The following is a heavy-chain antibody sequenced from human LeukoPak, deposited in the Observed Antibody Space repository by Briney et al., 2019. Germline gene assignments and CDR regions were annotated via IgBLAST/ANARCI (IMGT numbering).Heavy chain of an antibody. V-gene: IGHV3-23*01. D-gene: IGHD6-13*01. Sequence: PGGSLRLSCAASGFTFSSYAMSWVRQAPGKGLEWVSAISGSGGSTYYADSVKGRFTFSRDNSKNTLYLQMNSLRAEDTAVYYCAKTGTPWYYFDYWGQGTLVTVSS. CDR1: GFTFSSYA. CDR2: ISGSGGST. CDR3: AKTGTPWYYFDY. J-gene: IGHJ4*02.